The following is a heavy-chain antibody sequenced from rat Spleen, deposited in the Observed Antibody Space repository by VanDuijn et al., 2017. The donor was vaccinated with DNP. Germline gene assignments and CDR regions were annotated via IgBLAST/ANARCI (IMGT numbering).Heavy chain of an antibody. CDR3: AKGPNYGGWSDYFDY. CDR2: INKDSRTI. V-gene: IGHV4-2*01. Sequence: EVRLVESGGGLVQPGRSLKLSCAASGFNFNDYWMGWVRQAPGKGLGWIGQINKDSRTINYIPSLKEKINISRENCQNTLYLQMSKLGAEDTAIYYCAKGPNYGGWSDYFDYWGQGVMVTVSS. CDR1: GFNFNDYW. D-gene: IGHD1-11*01. J-gene: IGHJ2*01.